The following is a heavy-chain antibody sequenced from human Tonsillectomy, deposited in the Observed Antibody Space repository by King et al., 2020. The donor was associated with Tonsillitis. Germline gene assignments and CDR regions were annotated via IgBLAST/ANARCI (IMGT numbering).Heavy chain of an antibody. Sequence: VQLVESGGGLVKPGGSLRLSCAASGFTFSNAWMSWVRQAPGKGLEWVARIKNETNGGSRDYSAPGKGRFTISSDESKNTLYLQMNSLKTEDTAVYYCATTAPRAHDYGDYWGQGTLVTVSS. CDR2: IKNETNGGSR. V-gene: IGHV3-15*01. D-gene: IGHD5-18*01. J-gene: IGHJ4*02. CDR1: GFTFSNAW. CDR3: ATTAPRAHDYGDY.